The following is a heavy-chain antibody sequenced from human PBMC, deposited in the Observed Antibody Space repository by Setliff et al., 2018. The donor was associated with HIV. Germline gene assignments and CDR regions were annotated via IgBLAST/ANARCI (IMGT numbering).Heavy chain of an antibody. V-gene: IGHV4-59*08. CDR3: AREDKVAGTYY. CDR1: GGSISSHY. CDR2: IYYSGNT. J-gene: IGHJ4*02. Sequence: SETLSLTCTASGGSISSHYWSWIRQTPGKGLEWIGSIYYSGNTNYNPSLKSRVTISEDTSKNQFSLKLRSVTAADTAVYYCAREDKVAGTYYWGQGTLVTVSS. D-gene: IGHD6-19*01.